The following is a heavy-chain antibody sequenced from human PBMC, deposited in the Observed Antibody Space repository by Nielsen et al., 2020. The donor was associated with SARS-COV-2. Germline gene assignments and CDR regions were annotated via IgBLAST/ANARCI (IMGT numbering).Heavy chain of an antibody. J-gene: IGHJ4*02. V-gene: IGHV3-7*01. CDR3: ARVDYSYGSGISDY. Sequence: GGSLRLSCAASGFTFSSYWMSWVRQAPGKGLEWVANIKQDGSEKYYVDSVKGRFTISRDNAKNSLYLQMNSLRAEDTAIYYCARVDYSYGSGISDYWGQGTLVTVSS. CDR2: IKQDGSEK. D-gene: IGHD3-10*01. CDR1: GFTFSSYW.